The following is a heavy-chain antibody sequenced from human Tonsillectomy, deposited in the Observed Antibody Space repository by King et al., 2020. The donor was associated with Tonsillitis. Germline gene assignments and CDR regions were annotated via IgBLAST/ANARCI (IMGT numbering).Heavy chain of an antibody. CDR2: INGNGTTT. V-gene: IGHV3-74*01. D-gene: IGHD1-26*01. Sequence: VQLVESGGGLVQPGGSLRLSCAASGFSFSSYWMHWVRQVPGKGLLWVSRINGNGTTTTYADSVKGRFTISRDNAKKTVFLQMNSLRAEDTAVYYCARWYSGSYRVDYWGQGTLVTVSS. CDR3: ARWYSGSYRVDY. J-gene: IGHJ4*02. CDR1: GFSFSSYW.